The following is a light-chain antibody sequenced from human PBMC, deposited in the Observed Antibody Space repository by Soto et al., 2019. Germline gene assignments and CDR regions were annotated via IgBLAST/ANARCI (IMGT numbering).Light chain of an antibody. CDR2: AAS. CDR1: QGISNY. Sequence: DIQMTQSPSSLSASVGDRVTITCRASQGISNYLAWYQQKPGKVPKLLMYAASTLHSGVPSRFSGSGSGTDFTLTISSLLPEDVATYYCQKYNSAPLTFGPGTKVDIK. V-gene: IGKV1-27*01. CDR3: QKYNSAPLT. J-gene: IGKJ3*01.